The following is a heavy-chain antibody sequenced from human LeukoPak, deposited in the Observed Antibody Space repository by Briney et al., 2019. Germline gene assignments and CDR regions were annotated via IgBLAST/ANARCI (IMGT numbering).Heavy chain of an antibody. V-gene: IGHV4-39*07. CDR2: IYYSGST. J-gene: IGHJ5*02. D-gene: IGHD5-24*01. Sequence: PSETLSLTCTVSGGSISSSSYYWGWIRQPPGKGLEWIGSIYYSGSTYYNPSLKSRVTISVDTSKNQFSLKLSSVTAADTAVYYCARGRDGYNYRVFDPWGQGTLVTVSS. CDR3: ARGRDGYNYRVFDP. CDR1: GGSISSSSYY.